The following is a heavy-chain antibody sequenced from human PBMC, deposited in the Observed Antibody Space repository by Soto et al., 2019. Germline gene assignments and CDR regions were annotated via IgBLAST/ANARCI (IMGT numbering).Heavy chain of an antibody. Sequence: ASVKVSCKASGYTFTTYGISWVRQAPGEGLEWLGWINTHNGNTNYAQNLQGRVFMTADTSTNTAYMELRSPRSDDTAIYYCTREGSAPYYYYAMDAWGQGTTVTVSS. J-gene: IGHJ6*02. V-gene: IGHV1-18*01. D-gene: IGHD3-10*01. CDR3: TREGSAPYYYYAMDA. CDR2: INTHNGNT. CDR1: GYTFTTYG.